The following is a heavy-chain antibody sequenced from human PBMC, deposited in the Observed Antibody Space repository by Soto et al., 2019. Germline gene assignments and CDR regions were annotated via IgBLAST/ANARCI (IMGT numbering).Heavy chain of an antibody. CDR2: INHSGST. V-gene: IGHV4-34*01. CDR1: GGSFSGYY. CDR3: ARVGYCTNGVCYWFDP. D-gene: IGHD2-8*01. Sequence: PSETLSLTCAVYGGSFSGYYWSWIRQPPGKGLEWIGEINHSGSTNYNPSLKSRVTISVDTSKNQFSLKLSSVTAADTAVYYCARVGYCTNGVCYWFDPWGQGTLVTVSS. J-gene: IGHJ5*02.